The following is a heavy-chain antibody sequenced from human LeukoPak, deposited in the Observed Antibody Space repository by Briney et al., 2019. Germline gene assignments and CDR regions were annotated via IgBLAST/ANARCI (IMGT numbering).Heavy chain of an antibody. D-gene: IGHD3-9*01. J-gene: IGHJ4*02. CDR1: GFTFRNHG. CDR2: IWYDGSNQ. CDR3: ARDRQLQYFDY. V-gene: IGHV3-33*08. Sequence: PGGSLRLSCAASGFTFRNHGMHWVRQAPGKGLEWVAVIWYDGSNQLYADSVKGRFTISRDNSKNTLHLQMNSLRAEDTAVYYCARDRQLQYFDYWGQGTLVTVSS.